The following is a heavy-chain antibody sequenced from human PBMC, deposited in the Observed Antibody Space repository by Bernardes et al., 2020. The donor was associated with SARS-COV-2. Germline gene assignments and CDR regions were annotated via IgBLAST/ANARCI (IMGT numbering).Heavy chain of an antibody. Sequence: ASVKVSCKASGCTFTGYYMHWVRQAPGRGLEWLGWISPNSGDTDFPQKFQGRVTMTRDTSISTAYMELGRLTSDDTAVYYCAKGEVEMATVQDALDIWGQGTMVTVSS. CDR2: ISPNSGDT. CDR1: GCTFTGYY. J-gene: IGHJ3*02. CDR3: AKGEVEMATVQDALDI. V-gene: IGHV1-2*02. D-gene: IGHD1-1*01.